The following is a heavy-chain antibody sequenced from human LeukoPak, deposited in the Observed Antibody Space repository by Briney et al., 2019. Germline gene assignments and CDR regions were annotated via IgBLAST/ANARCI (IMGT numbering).Heavy chain of an antibody. CDR3: AKDNLRGSYVGFDY. J-gene: IGHJ4*02. V-gene: IGHV3-30*04. Sequence: PGGSLRLSCAASGFTFSSYAMHWVRQAPGKGLEWVAVISYDGSNKYHADSVEGRFTISRDNSKNTLYVQMNSLRAEDTAVYYCAKDNLRGSYVGFDYWGQGILVTISS. D-gene: IGHD3-16*01. CDR2: ISYDGSNK. CDR1: GFTFSSYA.